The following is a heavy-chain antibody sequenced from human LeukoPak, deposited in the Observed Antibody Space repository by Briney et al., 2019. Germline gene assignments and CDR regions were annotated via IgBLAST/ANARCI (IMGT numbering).Heavy chain of an antibody. CDR2: IYYSGST. J-gene: IGHJ4*02. Sequence: SETLSLTCTVSGGSISSYYWSWIRQPPGKGLEWIGYIYYSGSTNYNPSLKSRVTISVDTSTNQFSLKLSSVTAADTAVYYCARERSVDTAAPGYYYYFDYWGQGTLVTVSS. CDR3: ARERSVDTAAPGYYYYFDY. V-gene: IGHV4-59*01. D-gene: IGHD5-18*01. CDR1: GGSISSYY.